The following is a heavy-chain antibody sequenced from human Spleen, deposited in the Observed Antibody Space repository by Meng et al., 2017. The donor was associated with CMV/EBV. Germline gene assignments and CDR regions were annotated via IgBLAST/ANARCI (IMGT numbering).Heavy chain of an antibody. Sequence: SVKVSCKASGGTFSSYAINWVRQAPGQGLEWMGGIIPIPATRNYAQNFQGRVTITADKSTNTAYMELKSLTSEDTAVYYCARGAGWGFDPWGQGTLVTVSS. D-gene: IGHD1-26*01. V-gene: IGHV1-69*10. CDR1: GGTFSSYA. CDR3: ARGAGWGFDP. CDR2: IIPIPATR. J-gene: IGHJ5*02.